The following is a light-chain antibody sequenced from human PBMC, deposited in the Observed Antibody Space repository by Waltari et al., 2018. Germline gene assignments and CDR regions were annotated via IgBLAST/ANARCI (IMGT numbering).Light chain of an antibody. CDR2: KAS. CDR3: QHNYGTPYS. V-gene: IGKV1-39*01. J-gene: IGKJ2*03. CDR1: ENVNNY. Sequence: DIQMTQSPSSLSPSVGDRATITCRASENVNNYLNWYQQKPGKAPKLLIYKASTLQSGVPSRFSGSGSGTDYTFTISSLQSEDVATYYCQHNYGTPYSFGQGTKVEIK.